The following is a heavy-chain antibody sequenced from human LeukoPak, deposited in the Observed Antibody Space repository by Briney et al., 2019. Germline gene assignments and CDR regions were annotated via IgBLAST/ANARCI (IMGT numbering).Heavy chain of an antibody. CDR1: GFTFSSYS. Sequence: PGGSLRLSCAASGFTFSSYSMNWVRQAPGKGLEWVSYISSSSSTIYYADSVKGRFTISRDNAKNSLYLQMNSLRAEDTAVYYCASEGRDGYNYDAFDIWGQGTMVTVSS. J-gene: IGHJ3*02. CDR3: ASEGRDGYNYDAFDI. V-gene: IGHV3-48*01. D-gene: IGHD5-24*01. CDR2: ISSSSSTI.